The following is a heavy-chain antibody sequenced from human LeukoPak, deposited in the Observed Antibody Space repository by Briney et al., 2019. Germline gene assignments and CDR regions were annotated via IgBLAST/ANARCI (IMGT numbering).Heavy chain of an antibody. CDR2: ISGSGGST. D-gene: IGHD3-22*01. CDR1: GFTFSSYA. CDR3: AKDPYYYDSSGYPRYFDY. V-gene: IGHV3-23*01. Sequence: GGSLRLSCAASGFTFSSYAMSWVRQAPGKGLEWVSAISGSGGSTYYADSVKGRFTISRDNSKNTLYLQMNSLRAEDTAVYYCAKDPYYYDSSGYPRYFDYWSQGTLVTVSS. J-gene: IGHJ4*02.